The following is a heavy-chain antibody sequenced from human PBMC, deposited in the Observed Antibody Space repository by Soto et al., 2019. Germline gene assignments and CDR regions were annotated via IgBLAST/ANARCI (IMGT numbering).Heavy chain of an antibody. Sequence: GESLKISCQTSGYTFTNYWIGWVRQMPGGGLEWLGLIFPRDFDVSYSPSFEGQVTISADRSTATAFLQWRSQEASASAPYFCERIVYLAQPIETWGKGTPVPVSS. V-gene: IGHV5-51*01. CDR1: GYTFTNYW. J-gene: IGHJ5*02. CDR2: IFPRDFDV. CDR3: ERIVYLAQPIET. D-gene: IGHD1-26*01.